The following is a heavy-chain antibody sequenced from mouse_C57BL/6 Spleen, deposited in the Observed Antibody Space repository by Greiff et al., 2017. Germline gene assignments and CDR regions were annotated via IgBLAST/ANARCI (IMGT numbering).Heavy chain of an antibody. J-gene: IGHJ3*01. CDR2: IYPGSGST. Sequence: VQLQQPGAELVKPGASVKMSCKASGYTFTSYWITWVKQRPGQGLEWIGEIYPGSGSTYYNEKFKGKATLTVDKSSSTAYMQLRSLTSEDSAVYYCARSDFISTYVMAYWGQGTLVTVSA. D-gene: IGHD1-1*01. CDR1: GYTFTSYW. CDR3: ARSDFISTYVMAY. V-gene: IGHV1-55*01.